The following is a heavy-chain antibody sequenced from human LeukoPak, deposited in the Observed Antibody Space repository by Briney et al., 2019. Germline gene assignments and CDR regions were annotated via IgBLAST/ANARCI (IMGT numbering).Heavy chain of an antibody. CDR1: GFTFSNAW. D-gene: IGHD3-16*02. J-gene: IGHJ4*02. CDR3: TTGVITFGGVIVKNLFDY. Sequence: GGSLRLSCAASGFTFSNAWMSWVRQAPGKGLEWVGRIKSKTDGGTTDYAAPVKGRFTISRDDSKNTLYLQMNSLKTEDTAVYYCTTGVITFGGVIVKNLFDYWGQGTLVTVSS. CDR2: IKSKTDGGTT. V-gene: IGHV3-15*01.